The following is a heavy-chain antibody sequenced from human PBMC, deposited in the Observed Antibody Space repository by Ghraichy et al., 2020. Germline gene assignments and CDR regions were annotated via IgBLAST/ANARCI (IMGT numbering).Heavy chain of an antibody. CDR2: IDTAGDT. CDR1: GFIFSRYD. CDR3: ARGGGYDILTGYTDNGMDV. D-gene: IGHD3-9*01. Sequence: GSLRLSCAASGFIFSRYDMHWVRQAPGKGLEWVSTIDTAGDTFYPDSVRGRFTTSREDAKNSLYLQMNSLRAGDTAVYYCARGGGYDILTGYTDNGMDVWGQGTTVTVSS. V-gene: IGHV3-13*04. J-gene: IGHJ6*02.